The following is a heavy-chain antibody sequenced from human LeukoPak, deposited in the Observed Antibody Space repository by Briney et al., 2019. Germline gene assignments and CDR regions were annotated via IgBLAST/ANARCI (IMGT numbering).Heavy chain of an antibody. CDR3: ARDLDSSREDV. D-gene: IGHD3-22*01. J-gene: IGHJ6*02. CDR2: INAGNGNT. Sequence: ASVNVSCKASGYTFINYAMHWVRQAPGQRLEWMGWINAGNGNTKYSQKFQGRVTITRDTSASTVYMELSSLRSEDTAVYYCARDLDSSREDVRGQGTTVTVSS. V-gene: IGHV1-3*01. CDR1: GYTFINYA.